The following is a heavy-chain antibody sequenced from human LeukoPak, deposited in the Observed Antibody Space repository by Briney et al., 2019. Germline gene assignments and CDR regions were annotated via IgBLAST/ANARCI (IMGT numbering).Heavy chain of an antibody. Sequence: GGSLRLSCAASGFTFSSYWMHWVHQAPGKGLVWVSRINSDGSSTSYADSVKGRFTISRDNAKNSLYLQMNSLRAEDMALYYCAKDLGPYYDFWSGPFDYWGQGTLVTVSS. J-gene: IGHJ4*02. CDR1: GFTFSSYW. CDR3: AKDLGPYYDFWSGPFDY. V-gene: IGHV3-74*01. D-gene: IGHD3-3*01. CDR2: INSDGSST.